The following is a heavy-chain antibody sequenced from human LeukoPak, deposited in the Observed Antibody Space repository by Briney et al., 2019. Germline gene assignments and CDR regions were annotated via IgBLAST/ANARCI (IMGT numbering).Heavy chain of an antibody. D-gene: IGHD4-17*01. CDR2: VGGSGDDT. CDR3: GRDPDGNYVGAFDF. V-gene: IGHV3-23*01. CDR1: GFTFSSYA. Sequence: GGSLRLSCVGSGFTFSSYALTWVRQAPGKGLEWVSSVGGSGDDTSYADSVKGRFSMSRDNSKNTLYLQMDSLRAEDTAMYYCGRDPDGNYVGAFDFWGQGTLVTVSS. J-gene: IGHJ3*01.